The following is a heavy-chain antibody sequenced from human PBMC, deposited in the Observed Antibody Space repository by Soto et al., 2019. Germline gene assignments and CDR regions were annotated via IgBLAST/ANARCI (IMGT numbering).Heavy chain of an antibody. CDR3: AGLIEIRNSKVRGGYYYGMDV. D-gene: IGHD3-10*01. J-gene: IGHJ6*02. Sequence: GESLKISCKGSGYTFSNYWINWVRQMPGKGLEWMGKIDPSDSNTNYSPSFQGHVTISVDKSISTAYLQWRSLKASDTAIYYCAGLIEIRNSKVRGGYYYGMDVWGQGTTVTVSS. V-gene: IGHV5-10-1*01. CDR2: IDPSDSNT. CDR1: GYTFSNYW.